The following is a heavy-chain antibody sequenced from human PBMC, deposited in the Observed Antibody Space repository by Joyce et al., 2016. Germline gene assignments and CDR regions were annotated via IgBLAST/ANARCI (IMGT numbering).Heavy chain of an antibody. Sequence: QVQLQESGPGLVKPSETLSLTCTVSGGSISSYYWNWIRQPPGKGLEWIGYIYYRGSTNYNPSLKSRVTISVDTSKNQFPLKLSSVTAADTAVYYCARDRGSSSFFYYYYYMDVWGKGTTVTVSS. V-gene: IGHV4-59*01. J-gene: IGHJ6*03. CDR1: GGSISSYY. CDR3: ARDRGSSSFFYYYYYMDV. CDR2: IYYRGST. D-gene: IGHD6-6*01.